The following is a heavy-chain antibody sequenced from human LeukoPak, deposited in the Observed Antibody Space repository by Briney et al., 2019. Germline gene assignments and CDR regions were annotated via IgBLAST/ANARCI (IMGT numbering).Heavy chain of an antibody. D-gene: IGHD3-22*01. CDR1: GYSISSGYY. CDR3: ARLYYGSSGHY. Sequence: SETLSLTCTVSGYSISSGYYWGWIRQPPGKGLEWIGYIYYSGSTNYNPSLKSRVTISVDTSKNQFSLKLSSVTAADTAVYYCARLYYGSSGHYWGQGTLVTVSS. V-gene: IGHV4-61*01. J-gene: IGHJ4*02. CDR2: IYYSGST.